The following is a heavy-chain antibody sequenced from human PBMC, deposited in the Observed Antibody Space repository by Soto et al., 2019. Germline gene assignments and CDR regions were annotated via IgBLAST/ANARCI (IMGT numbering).Heavy chain of an antibody. V-gene: IGHV3-23*01. D-gene: IGHD3-3*01. CDR2: ISGSGGST. CDR1: GFTFSSYA. J-gene: IGHJ4*02. CDR3: AKDLWSGYPFFGGFDS. Sequence: EVQLLESGGGVVQPGGSLRLSCAASGFTFSSYAMSWVRQAPGKGLEWVSAISGSGGSTYYAESVKGRFTISRDNPKNTLYLQMNSQRAEDAAVYYCAKDLWSGYPFFGGFDSWGQGTLVTVSS.